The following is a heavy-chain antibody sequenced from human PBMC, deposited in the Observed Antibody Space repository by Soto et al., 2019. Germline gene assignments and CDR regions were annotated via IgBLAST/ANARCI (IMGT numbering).Heavy chain of an antibody. CDR1: GYTFTSYA. CDR3: ARLDCGGDCSWYFDL. Sequence: ASVKVSCKASGYTFTSYAMHWVRQAPGQRLEWMGWINAGNGNTKYSQKFQGRVTITRDTSASTAYMELSSLRSEDTAVYYCARLDCGGDCSWYFDLWGRGTLVTVSS. D-gene: IGHD2-21*01. CDR2: INAGNGNT. V-gene: IGHV1-3*01. J-gene: IGHJ2*01.